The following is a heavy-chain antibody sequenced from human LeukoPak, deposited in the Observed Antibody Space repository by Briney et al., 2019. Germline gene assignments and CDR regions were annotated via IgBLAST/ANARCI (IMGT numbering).Heavy chain of an antibody. J-gene: IGHJ6*02. CDR3: ARGGGLDV. V-gene: IGHV3-7*03. Sequence: GGSLRLSCAASGFTFSSYWMNWARQAPGKGLEWVASINHNGNVNYYVDSVNGRFTISRDNAKNSLYLQMSNLRAEDTAVYFCARGGGLDVWGQGATVTVSS. CDR1: GFTFSSYW. CDR2: INHNGNVN. D-gene: IGHD3-16*01.